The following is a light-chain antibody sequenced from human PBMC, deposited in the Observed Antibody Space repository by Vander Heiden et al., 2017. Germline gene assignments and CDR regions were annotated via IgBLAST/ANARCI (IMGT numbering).Light chain of an antibody. Sequence: EIVMTQSPATLSVSPGERATLSCRASQSVSSNLAWYQQKPGQAPRLLIYGASTRDTGIPARFSGSGYWTEFTLTISSRQSEDFAVYSCQQNKYWHPLTFGGRTKVEIK. V-gene: IGKV3-15*01. J-gene: IGKJ4*01. CDR1: QSVSSN. CDR3: QQNKYWHPLT. CDR2: GAS.